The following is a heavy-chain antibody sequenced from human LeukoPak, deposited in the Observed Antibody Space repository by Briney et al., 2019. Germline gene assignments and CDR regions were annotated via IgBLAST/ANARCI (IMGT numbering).Heavy chain of an antibody. CDR2: ISHTGST. V-gene: IGHV4-39*07. Sequence: KPSETLSLTCTVSGGSLTSTYYFWGWIRQPPGKGLEWIGSISHTGSTYYNPSLKSRVTLSVDTSKIQFSLKLSSVTAADTAVYYCARSDDSTGYSVVWWYGMDVWGQGTTVTVSS. D-gene: IGHD3-22*01. CDR1: GGSLTSTYYF. CDR3: ARSDDSTGYSVVWWYGMDV. J-gene: IGHJ6*02.